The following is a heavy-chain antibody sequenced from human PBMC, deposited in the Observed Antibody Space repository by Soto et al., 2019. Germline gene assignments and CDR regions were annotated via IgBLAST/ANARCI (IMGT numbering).Heavy chain of an antibody. J-gene: IGHJ5*02. D-gene: IGHD3-3*01. V-gene: IGHV4-30-2*01. CDR1: GGSISSGGYS. Sequence: SSETLSVTCTVSGGSISSGGYSWSWIRQPPGKGLEWIGYIYHSGSTYYNPSLKSRVTISVDRSKNQFSLKLSSVTAADTAVYYCARVGSSRDFWSGYYFEWNWFDPWGQGTLVTVSS. CDR3: ARVGSSRDFWSGYYFEWNWFDP. CDR2: IYHSGST.